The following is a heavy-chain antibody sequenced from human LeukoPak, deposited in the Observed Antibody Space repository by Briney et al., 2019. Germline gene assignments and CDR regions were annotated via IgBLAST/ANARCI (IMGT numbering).Heavy chain of an antibody. CDR3: ARDTLVGATDVDY. CDR2: INPNSGGT. D-gene: IGHD1-26*01. CDR1: GYTFTGYY. Sequence: GASVKVSCKASGYTFTGYYMHWVRQAPGQGLEWMGRINPNSGGTNYAQKFQGRVTMTRDTSISTAYMELSRLRSDDTAVYYCARDTLVGATDVDYWGQGTLVTVSS. J-gene: IGHJ4*02. V-gene: IGHV1-2*06.